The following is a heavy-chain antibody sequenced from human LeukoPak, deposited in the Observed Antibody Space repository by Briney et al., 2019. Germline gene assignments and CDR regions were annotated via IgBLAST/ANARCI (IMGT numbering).Heavy chain of an antibody. CDR3: ARDWYQKAFDI. Sequence: ASVKLSCKASGYTFTGYYMHWVRQAPGQGLEWMGWINPNSGDTNYAQKFQGRVTMTRDTSISTAYMELSRLRSDDTAVYYCARDWYQKAFDIWGQGTMVTVSS. V-gene: IGHV1-2*02. D-gene: IGHD2-2*01. CDR2: INPNSGDT. CDR1: GYTFTGYY. J-gene: IGHJ3*02.